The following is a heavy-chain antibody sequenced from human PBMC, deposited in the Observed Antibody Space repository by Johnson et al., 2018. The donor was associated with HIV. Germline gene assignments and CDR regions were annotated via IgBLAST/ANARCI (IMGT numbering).Heavy chain of an antibody. J-gene: IGHJ3*02. V-gene: IGHV3-30-3*01. CDR2: ISYAGSNK. D-gene: IGHD6-13*01. CDR3: TTDIDMGSSRPYDAFDI. Sequence: QVQLVESGGGLIQPGGSLRLSCAASGFTFSSNAMHWVRQAPGKGLERVVVISYAGSNKSYADSVKGRFNISRDNSKNTLYLQRNSRKTEDTAVYYCTTDIDMGSSRPYDAFDIWGQGTMVTVSS. CDR1: GFTFSSNA.